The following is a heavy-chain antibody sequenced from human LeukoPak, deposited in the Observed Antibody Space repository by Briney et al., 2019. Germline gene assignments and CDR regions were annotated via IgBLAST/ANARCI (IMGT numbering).Heavy chain of an antibody. CDR3: AKSHYGEES. J-gene: IGHJ5*02. D-gene: IGHD4-17*01. V-gene: IGHV3-23*01. CDR2: ISGGGGSS. Sequence: GGSLRLSCAAYGFTFSNYAMTWVRQGPGKGLEWVSGISGGGGSSYYADSVQGRFTISRDNSKNTMSLQMNGLRVEDTAVYYCAKSHYGEESWGQGTLVTVSS. CDR1: GFTFSNYA.